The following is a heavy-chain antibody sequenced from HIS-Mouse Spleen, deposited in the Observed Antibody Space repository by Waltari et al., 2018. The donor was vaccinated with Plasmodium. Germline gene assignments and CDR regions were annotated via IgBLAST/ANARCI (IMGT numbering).Heavy chain of an antibody. CDR3: ARHKKRGQLVRGYFDY. J-gene: IGHJ4*02. Sequence: QVTLRESGPALVKPTQTLTLTCTFSGFSLSTSGTCGRWIRQPPGKALEWLARIDWDDDKYYSTSLKTRLTISKDTSKNQVVLTMTNMDPVDTATYYCARHKKRGQLVRGYFDYWGQGTLVTVSS. CDR1: GFSLSTSGTC. V-gene: IGHV2-70*15. D-gene: IGHD6-6*01. CDR2: IDWDDDK.